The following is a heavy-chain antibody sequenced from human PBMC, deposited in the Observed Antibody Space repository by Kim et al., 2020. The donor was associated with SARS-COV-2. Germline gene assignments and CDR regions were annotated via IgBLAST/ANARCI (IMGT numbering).Heavy chain of an antibody. D-gene: IGHD5-12*01. V-gene: IGHV1-69*01. CDR3: ARTHEEMATSYFDY. Sequence: AQKFQGRVTITADESTSTAYMELSSLRSEDTAVYYCARTHEEMATSYFDYWGQGTLVTVSS. J-gene: IGHJ4*02.